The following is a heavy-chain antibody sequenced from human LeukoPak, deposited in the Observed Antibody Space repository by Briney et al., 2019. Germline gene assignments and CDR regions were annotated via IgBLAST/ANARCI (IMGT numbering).Heavy chain of an antibody. D-gene: IGHD3-16*01. CDR3: ARERGGSKLSGLYGRDYYYMDA. V-gene: IGHV3-20*04. Sequence: GGSLRLSCAASGFTFDDYGMSWVRQAPGKGLEWVSGINWNGGSTGYADSVKGRFTISRDNAKNSLYLQMNSLRAEDTALYYCARERGGSKLSGLYGRDYYYMDAWGKGTTVTVSS. CDR1: GFTFDDYG. CDR2: INWNGGST. J-gene: IGHJ6*03.